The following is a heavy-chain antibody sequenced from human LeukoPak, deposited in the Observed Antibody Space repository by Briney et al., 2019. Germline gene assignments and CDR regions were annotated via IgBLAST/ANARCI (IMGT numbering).Heavy chain of an antibody. CDR2: INPNSGGT. V-gene: IGHV1-2*02. CDR3: ARDRKGHMSDY. CDR1: GYTFTGYY. Sequence: ASVTVSCKASGYTFTGYYMHWVRQAPGQGLEWMGWINPNSGGTNYAQKFQGRVTMTRDTSISSAYMELSRLRSDDTAVYYCARDRKGHMSDYWGQGTLVTVSS. D-gene: IGHD2-21*01. J-gene: IGHJ4*02.